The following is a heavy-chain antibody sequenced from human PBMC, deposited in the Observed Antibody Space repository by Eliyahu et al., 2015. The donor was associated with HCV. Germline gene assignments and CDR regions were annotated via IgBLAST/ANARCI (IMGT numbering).Heavy chain of an antibody. CDR2: IDVDGSVP. V-gene: IGHV3-74*01. D-gene: IGHD1-20*01. J-gene: IGHJ4*02. Sequence: EVQLVESGGGLVQPGGSLRLSCAVSGFTFTNHWMHWVRQAPGKGLVWVSRIDVDGSVPNYRESLRGRFIISRDNAKNTLYLQMSSLRVEDTAVYFCARDLKWNQADYWGQGALVTVSS. CDR3: ARDLKWNQADY. CDR1: GFTFTNHW.